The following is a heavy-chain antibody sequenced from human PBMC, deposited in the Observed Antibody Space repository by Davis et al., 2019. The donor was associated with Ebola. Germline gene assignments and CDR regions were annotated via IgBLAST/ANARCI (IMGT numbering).Heavy chain of an antibody. V-gene: IGHV1-46*01. D-gene: IGHD3-3*01. Sequence: ASVKVSCKASGDTFTGYYMHWVRQAPGQGLEWMGIINPSGGSTSYAQKFQGRVTMTRDTSTSTVYMELSSLRSEDTAVYYCARDLGITYYDFWSGSVFDYWGQGTLVTVSS. CDR3: ARDLGITYYDFWSGSVFDY. CDR2: INPSGGST. CDR1: GDTFTGYY. J-gene: IGHJ4*02.